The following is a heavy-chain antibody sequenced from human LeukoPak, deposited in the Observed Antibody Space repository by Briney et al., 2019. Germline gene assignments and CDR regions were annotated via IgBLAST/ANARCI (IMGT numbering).Heavy chain of an antibody. CDR1: GYRFNTYW. CDR3: VRQADGGSYYDY. D-gene: IGHD6-25*01. CDR2: VYPANSDT. Sequence: GESLKISCKASGYRFNTYWIGWVRRTPEKGLEWIGIVYPANSDTRYSPSLRGEVTISADMSITTAYLQWGSLKASDTAIYYCVRQADGGSYYDYWGQGTLVTVSS. V-gene: IGHV5-51*01. J-gene: IGHJ4*02.